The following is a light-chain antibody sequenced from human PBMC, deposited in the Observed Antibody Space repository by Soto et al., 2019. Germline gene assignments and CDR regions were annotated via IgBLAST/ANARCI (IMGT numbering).Light chain of an antibody. CDR3: QQYGSYWT. CDR2: RAS. J-gene: IGKJ1*01. CDR1: QSVSSSY. Sequence: EIVLTQSPGTLSLSPGERATLSCRASQSVSSSYLAWYQQKPGQAPRLLIYRASSRATGITDRFSGSGSGTDFTLTISRLEPEDFAVYYCQQYGSYWTFGQGTKVEIK. V-gene: IGKV3-20*01.